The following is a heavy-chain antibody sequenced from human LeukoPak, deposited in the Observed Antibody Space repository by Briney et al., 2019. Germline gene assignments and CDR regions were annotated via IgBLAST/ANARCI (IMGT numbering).Heavy chain of an antibody. D-gene: IGHD3-16*01. Sequence: GESLKISCKGSGNRFNAYWIAWVRQMPGKGLEWMGRIDPSDSYTNYSPSFQGHVTISADTSISTAYLKWSSLKASDTAMYYCAKWGAGGDFDVWGQGTMVTVSS. CDR1: GNRFNAYW. CDR2: IDPSDSYT. V-gene: IGHV5-10-1*01. CDR3: AKWGAGGDFDV. J-gene: IGHJ3*01.